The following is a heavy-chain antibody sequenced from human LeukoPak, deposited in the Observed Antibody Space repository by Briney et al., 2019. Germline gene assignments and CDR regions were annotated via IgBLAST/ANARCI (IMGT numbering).Heavy chain of an antibody. CDR2: INHSGST. CDR3: ARVGADGSGFLFDY. D-gene: IGHD3-10*01. Sequence: SETLSLTCAVYGGSFSGYYWSWIRQPPGKGLEWIGEINHSGSTNYNPSLKSRVTISVDTSKNQFSLKLSSVAAADTAVYYCARVGADGSGFLFDYWGQGTLVTVSS. V-gene: IGHV4-34*01. CDR1: GGSFSGYY. J-gene: IGHJ4*02.